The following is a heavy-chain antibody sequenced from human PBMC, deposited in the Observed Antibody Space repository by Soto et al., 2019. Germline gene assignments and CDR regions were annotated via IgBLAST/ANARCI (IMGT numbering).Heavy chain of an antibody. Sequence: SSVKVSCKASGVSLSSFAISWVRQAPGQGLEWRGGLITILRTPKYPQKFQGRVMIAAEESKKTVYMELRTLTSDDTAVYYCARDHSLVGGSYYFDNWGQGTLVTVSS. CDR2: LITILRTP. CDR1: GVSLSSFA. CDR3: ARDHSLVGGSYYFDN. V-gene: IGHV1-69*13. J-gene: IGHJ4*02. D-gene: IGHD1-26*01.